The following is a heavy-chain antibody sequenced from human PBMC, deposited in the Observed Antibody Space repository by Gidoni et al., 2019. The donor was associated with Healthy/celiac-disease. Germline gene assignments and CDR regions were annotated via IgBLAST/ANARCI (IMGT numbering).Heavy chain of an antibody. J-gene: IGHJ2*01. V-gene: IGHV4-39*01. CDR3: ARAVTRHSGCSFDL. Sequence: QLQMQEARPGRVKPSETLSRTCTVAGASISSSSYYWGWMRQPTGKVLEWIGSIYYSRSSYYNPSLNSRVTISVDTSNTQFPLKLSSVTAAATAVYYCARAVTRHSGCSFDLWGRGTLVTVSS. CDR1: GASISSSSYY. D-gene: IGHD6-19*01. CDR2: IYYSRSS.